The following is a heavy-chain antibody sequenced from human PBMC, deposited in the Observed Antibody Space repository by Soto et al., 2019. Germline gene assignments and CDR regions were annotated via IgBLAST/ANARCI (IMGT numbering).Heavy chain of an antibody. D-gene: IGHD6-19*01. CDR3: AKDPGASSDWHGGLY. CDR2: ISGSGGST. V-gene: IGHV3-23*01. Sequence: EVQLLESGGGLVQPGGSLRLSCAASGFTFSSYAMSWVRQAPGKGLEWVSAISGSGGSTYYADSVKGRFTISRDNSKNTLYLQMNSLRAEDTAVYYGAKDPGASSDWHGGLYWGHGTLVTVSS. J-gene: IGHJ4*01. CDR1: GFTFSSYA.